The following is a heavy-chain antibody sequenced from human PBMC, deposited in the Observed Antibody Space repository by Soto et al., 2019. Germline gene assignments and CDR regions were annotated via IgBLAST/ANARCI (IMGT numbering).Heavy chain of an antibody. V-gene: IGHV5-51*01. J-gene: IGHJ6*02. CDR3: ARHSGSFGHYRYHMDV. Sequence: GESLNLSCQGSGCPFTDYWVGWVRQLLRQGLEWMWIIYPGESDTRHTPPFQCHVTITVYKSTSTAHLHWNTLKASATAMYYCARHSGSFGHYRYHMDVWGQGTTVTVSS. CDR1: GCPFTDYW. CDR2: IYPGESDT. D-gene: IGHD3-10*01.